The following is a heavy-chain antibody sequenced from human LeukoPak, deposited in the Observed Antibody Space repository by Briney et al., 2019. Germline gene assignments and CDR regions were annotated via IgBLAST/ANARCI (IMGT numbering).Heavy chain of an antibody. V-gene: IGHV3-73*01. Sequence: GGSLRLSCAGSGFIFSGSAMHWVRQASGKGLEWVGRIRSKANNYATAYAASVKGRFIVSRDDSKNTAYLQMNSLKIEDTAVYYCTKWTNSSGWYYLDLWGQGTLVTVSS. D-gene: IGHD6-13*01. J-gene: IGHJ4*02. CDR1: GFIFSGSA. CDR2: IRSKANNYAT. CDR3: TKWTNSSGWYYLDL.